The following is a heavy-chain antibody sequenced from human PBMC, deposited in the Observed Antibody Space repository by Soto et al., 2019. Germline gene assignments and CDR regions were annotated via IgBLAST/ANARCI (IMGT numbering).Heavy chain of an antibody. CDR1: GGTFSSYA. Sequence: ASVKVSCKASGGTFSSYAISWVRQAPGQGLEWMGGIIPIFGTANYAQKFQGRVTITADESTSTAYMELSSLRSEDTAVYYCARDRSPGGYYNAPQKFDYWGQGTLVTVSS. V-gene: IGHV1-69*13. J-gene: IGHJ4*02. D-gene: IGHD3-10*01. CDR3: ARDRSPGGYYNAPQKFDY. CDR2: IIPIFGTA.